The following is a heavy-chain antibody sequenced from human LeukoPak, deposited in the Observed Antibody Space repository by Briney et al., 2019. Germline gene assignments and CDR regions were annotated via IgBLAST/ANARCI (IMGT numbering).Heavy chain of an antibody. CDR1: GGSFNGYY. CDR3: ARGRRSGSSKQLTDY. D-gene: IGHD1-26*01. CDR2: INHSGST. V-gene: IGHV4-34*01. Sequence: PSETLSLTCAVYGGSFNGYYWSWIRQPPGKGLEWIGEINHSGSTNYNPSLKSRITISVDTSKNQFSLNLTSATAADTAVYYCARGRRSGSSKQLTDYWGQGTLVTVSS. J-gene: IGHJ4*02.